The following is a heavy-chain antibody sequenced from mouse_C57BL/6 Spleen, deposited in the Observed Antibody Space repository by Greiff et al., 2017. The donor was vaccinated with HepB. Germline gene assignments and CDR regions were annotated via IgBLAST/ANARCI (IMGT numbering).Heavy chain of an antibody. CDR3: ARYGSSYHYYAMDY. D-gene: IGHD1-1*01. V-gene: IGHV1-55*01. CDR1: GYTFTSYW. CDR2: IYPGSGST. Sequence: VKLQQPGAELVKPGASVKMSCKASGYTFTSYWITWVKQRPGQGLEWIGDIYPGSGSTNYNEKFKSKATLTVDTSSSTAYMQLSSLTSEDSAVYDCARYGSSYHYYAMDYWGQGTSVTVSS. J-gene: IGHJ4*01.